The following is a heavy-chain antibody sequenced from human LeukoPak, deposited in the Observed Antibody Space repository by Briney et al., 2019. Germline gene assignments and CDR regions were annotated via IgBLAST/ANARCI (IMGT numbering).Heavy chain of an antibody. V-gene: IGHV4-31*03. Sequence: PSETLSLTCTVSGGSISSGGYYWSWIRQHPGKGLEWIGYIYYSGSTYYNPSLKSRVTISVDTSKNQFSLKLSSVTAADTAVYYCASTLSRRATIIDYWGQGTLVTVSS. CDR2: IYYSGST. D-gene: IGHD5-12*01. CDR1: GGSISSGGYY. CDR3: ASTLSRRATIIDY. J-gene: IGHJ4*02.